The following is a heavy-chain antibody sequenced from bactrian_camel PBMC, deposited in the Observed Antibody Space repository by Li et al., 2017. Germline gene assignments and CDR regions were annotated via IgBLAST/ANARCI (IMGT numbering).Heavy chain of an antibody. V-gene: IGHV3S53*01. CDR1: GDTYC. Sequence: HVQLVESGGGAVQAGGSLRLSCAASGDTYCLGWFRQGPGKEREGVAIIDTDGRTFYADSVKGRFTIARDNAKNTMYLQMNSLKPEDTAMYYCAADMHYSDYVCPDAADFGYWGQGTQVTVS. CDR3: AADMHYSDYVCPDAADFGY. J-gene: IGHJ6*01. CDR2: IDTDGRT. D-gene: IGHD4*01.